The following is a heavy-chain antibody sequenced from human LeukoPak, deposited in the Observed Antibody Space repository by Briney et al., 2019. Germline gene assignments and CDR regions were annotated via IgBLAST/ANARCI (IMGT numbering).Heavy chain of an antibody. Sequence: GGSLRLSCAASGFTFSDDRMNWVRQAPGKGLEWVSSISSSSSYIYYADSVKGRFTISRDNAKNSLYLQMNSLRAEDTAVYYCARDSRMATISPSDYWGQGTLVTVSS. CDR3: ARDSRMATISPSDY. D-gene: IGHD5-24*01. CDR2: ISSSSSYI. CDR1: GFTFSDDR. V-gene: IGHV3-21*01. J-gene: IGHJ4*02.